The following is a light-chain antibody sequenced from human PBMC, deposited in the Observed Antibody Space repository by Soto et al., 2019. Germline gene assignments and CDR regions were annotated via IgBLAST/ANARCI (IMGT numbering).Light chain of an antibody. J-gene: IGKJ5*01. CDR3: QQSDRPPP. V-gene: IGKV1-39*01. CDR2: AAS. Sequence: DIQMTQSPSSLSASVGDRVTITCRASQRITNYLNWYQHKPGKAPKLLIYAASSLQSGVPPTFSGSGSTTDFTLTISSLQPEDFATYYCQQSDRPPPFSQGTRLEIK. CDR1: QRITNY.